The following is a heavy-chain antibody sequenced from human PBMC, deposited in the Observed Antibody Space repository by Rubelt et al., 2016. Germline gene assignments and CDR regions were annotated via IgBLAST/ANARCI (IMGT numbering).Heavy chain of an antibody. J-gene: IGHJ6*02. V-gene: IGHV1-18*01. CDR3: ARIAAAGILGSYGMDV. CDR1: GYIFTNYG. CDR2: ITTYNDNT. Sequence: QVQLVQSGAEVKKPGASVKVSCKTSGYIFTNYGITWVRQAPGQGLEWMGWITTYNDNTNYAQNLQGRVTMTTDTAYMGRRSLRSDETAGYCCARIAAAGILGSYGMDVWGQGTTVTVSS. D-gene: IGHD6-13*01.